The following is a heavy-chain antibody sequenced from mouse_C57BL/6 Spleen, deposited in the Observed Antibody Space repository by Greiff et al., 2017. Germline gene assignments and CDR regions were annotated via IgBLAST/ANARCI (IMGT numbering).Heavy chain of an antibody. CDR2: IYPSDSET. V-gene: IGHV1-61*01. CDR3: ARGRQLRRAFAY. D-gene: IGHD3-2*02. J-gene: IGHJ3*01. Sequence: VQLQQPGAELVRPGSSVKLSCKASGYTFTSYWLDWVKQRPGQGLEWIGNIYPSDSETHYNPKFKDKATLTVDKSSSTAYMQLSSLKSEDSAVYYCARGRQLRRAFAYWGQGTLVTVSA. CDR1: GYTFTSYW.